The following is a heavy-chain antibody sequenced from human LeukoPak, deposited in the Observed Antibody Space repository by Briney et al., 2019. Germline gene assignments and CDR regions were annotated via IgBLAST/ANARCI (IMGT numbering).Heavy chain of an antibody. CDR3: ASPSLVGATSFDY. CDR1: GGTFSSYA. D-gene: IGHD1-26*01. CDR2: IIPIFGTA. V-gene: IGHV1-69*05. J-gene: IGHJ4*02. Sequence: SVKVSCKASGGTFSSYAISWVRQAPGQGLEWMGGIIPIFGTANYAQKFQGRATITTDESTSTAYMELSSLRSEDTAVYYCASPSLVGATSFDYWGQGTLVTVSP.